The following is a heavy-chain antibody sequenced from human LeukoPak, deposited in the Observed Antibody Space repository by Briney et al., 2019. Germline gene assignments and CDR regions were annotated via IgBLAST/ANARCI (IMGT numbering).Heavy chain of an antibody. Sequence: GGSLRLSCAASGFTFSSYSMNWVRQAPGKGLEWVSYISSSSSTIYYADSVKGRFTISRDNAKNSLYLQMNSLRAEDTAVYYCARAQDYYDSIGGVFFDYWGQGTLVTVSS. V-gene: IGHV3-48*01. CDR2: ISSSSSTI. CDR3: ARAQDYYDSIGGVFFDY. CDR1: GFTFSSYS. D-gene: IGHD3-22*01. J-gene: IGHJ4*02.